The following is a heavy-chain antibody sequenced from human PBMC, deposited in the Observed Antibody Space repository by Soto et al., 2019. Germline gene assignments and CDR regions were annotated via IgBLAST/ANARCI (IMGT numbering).Heavy chain of an antibody. CDR1: GFTFSSYA. CDR2: ISGSGGST. J-gene: IGHJ4*02. D-gene: IGHD3-22*01. V-gene: IGHV3-23*01. CDR3: AKDRSITMIVVVITSFDY. Sequence: GGSLRLSCAASGFTFSSYAMSWVRQAPGKGLEWVSAISGSGGSTYYADSVKGRFTISRDNSKNTLYLQMNSLRAEETAVYYCAKDRSITMIVVVITSFDYWGQGTLVTVSS.